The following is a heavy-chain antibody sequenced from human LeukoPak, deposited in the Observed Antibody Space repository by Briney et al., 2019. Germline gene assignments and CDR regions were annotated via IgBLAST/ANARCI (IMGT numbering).Heavy chain of an antibody. Sequence: SETLSLTCIVSGDFISSNYWSWIRQPAGKGLEWIGRIYASGSTNYNPSLKSRVTMSIDTSKNQFSLKLSSVTAADTAVYYCARDLGYSYGYFDFWGQGTLVTASS. V-gene: IGHV4-4*07. CDR1: GDFISSNY. CDR3: ARDLGYSYGYFDF. CDR2: IYASGST. D-gene: IGHD5-18*01. J-gene: IGHJ4*02.